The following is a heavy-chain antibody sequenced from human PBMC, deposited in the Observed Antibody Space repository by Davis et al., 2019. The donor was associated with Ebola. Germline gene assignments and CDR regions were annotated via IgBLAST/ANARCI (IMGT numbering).Heavy chain of an antibody. V-gene: IGHV3-23*01. D-gene: IGHD6-6*01. CDR1: GFTFSSYA. CDR2: ISGSGGST. CDR3: AKLASSIAARPYYYYGMDV. Sequence: PGGSLRLSCAASGFTFSSYAMSWVRQAPGKGLEWVSAISGSGGSTYYADSVKGRFTISRDNSKNTLYLQMNSLRAEDTAVYYCAKLASSIAARPYYYYGMDVWGQGTTVTVSS. J-gene: IGHJ6*02.